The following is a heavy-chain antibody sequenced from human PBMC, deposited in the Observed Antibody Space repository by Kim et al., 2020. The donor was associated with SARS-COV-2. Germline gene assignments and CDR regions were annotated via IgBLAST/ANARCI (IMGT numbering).Heavy chain of an antibody. D-gene: IGHD5-18*01. V-gene: IGHV1-46*01. CDR1: GYTFTSYY. CDR2: INPSGGST. Sequence: ASVKVSCKASGYTFTSYYMHWVRQAPGQGLEWMGIINPSGGSTSYAQKFQGRVTMTRDTSTSTVYMELSSLRSEDTAVYYCARAGRIQLWRPEFDYWGQGTLVTVSS. CDR3: ARAGRIQLWRPEFDY. J-gene: IGHJ4*02.